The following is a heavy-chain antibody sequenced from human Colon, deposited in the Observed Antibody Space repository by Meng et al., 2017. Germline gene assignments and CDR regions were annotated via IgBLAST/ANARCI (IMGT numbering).Heavy chain of an antibody. CDR1: GFTFSDST. J-gene: IGHJ3*02. CDR2: IKRKDENYAT. V-gene: IGHV3-73*01. Sequence: GESLKISCAASGFTFSDSTMHWVRQASGKGLEWVGRIKRKDENYATAYAASVKGRVTISRDDSKNTAYLQMNSLKTEDTAVYYCTKYRGSWNGFDIWGQGTMVTVSS. CDR3: TKYRGSWNGFDI. D-gene: IGHD6-13*01.